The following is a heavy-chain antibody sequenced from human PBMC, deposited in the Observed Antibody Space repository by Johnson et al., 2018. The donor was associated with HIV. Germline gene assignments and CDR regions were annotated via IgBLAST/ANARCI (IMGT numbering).Heavy chain of an antibody. D-gene: IGHD6-13*01. CDR2: IGYDGSNK. CDR3: AKTKGYSSSWEMMGSFDI. V-gene: IGHV3-30*02. J-gene: IGHJ3*02. Sequence: MQLVESGGGVVQPERSLRLSCAASGFTFSTYGMHWVRQAPDKGLEWVAFIGYDGSNKYYADSVKGRFTISRDNSKNALYLQMNRLRPEDTAMYYCAKTKGYSSSWEMMGSFDIWGQGTMVTVSS. CDR1: GFTFSTYG.